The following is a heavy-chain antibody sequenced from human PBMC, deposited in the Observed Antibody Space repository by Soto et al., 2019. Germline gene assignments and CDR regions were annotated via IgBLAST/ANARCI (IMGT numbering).Heavy chain of an antibody. CDR3: TRCGIRYHSIGYYLGIDGMDV. CDR1: GGTFNSYA. Sequence: QVQLVQSGAEVKKPESSVRVSCKASGGTFNSYAITWVRQAPGQGLEWMGGTIPMFGTTNYAEKFQGRVTITADESTNTAYMELRSLGSEDTAVYYCTRCGIRYHSIGYYLGIDGMDVWGQGTTVIVSS. D-gene: IGHD3-22*01. J-gene: IGHJ6*02. V-gene: IGHV1-69*12. CDR2: TIPMFGTT.